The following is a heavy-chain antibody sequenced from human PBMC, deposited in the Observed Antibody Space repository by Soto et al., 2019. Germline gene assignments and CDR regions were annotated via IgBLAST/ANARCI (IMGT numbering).Heavy chain of an antibody. Sequence: EVQLLESGGGLGQPGGSLRLSCAASGITFTSYAMTWVRQAPGKGLEWVSSISGSGDTTYYADSVKGRFTISRDNSQSTLFLRMKSLRVEDTALYYCAKGTSANCYSSFDICGQGTMVTVSS. J-gene: IGHJ3*02. V-gene: IGHV3-23*01. CDR2: ISGSGDTT. CDR1: GITFTSYA. D-gene: IGHD2-2*01. CDR3: AKGTSANCYSSFDI.